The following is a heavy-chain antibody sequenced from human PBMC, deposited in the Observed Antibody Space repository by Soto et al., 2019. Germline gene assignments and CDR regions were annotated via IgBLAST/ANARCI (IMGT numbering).Heavy chain of an antibody. CDR2: ISYDGSNK. V-gene: IGHV3-30-3*01. Sequence: QVQLVESGGGVVQPGRSLRLSCAASGFTFSSYAMHWVRQAPGKGLEWVAVISYDGSNKYYADSVKGRFTISRDNSKNTLYLQMNSLRAEDTAVYYCARDGLISPKQYFQHWGQGTLVTVSS. CDR3: ARDGLISPKQYFQH. CDR1: GFTFSSYA. J-gene: IGHJ1*01.